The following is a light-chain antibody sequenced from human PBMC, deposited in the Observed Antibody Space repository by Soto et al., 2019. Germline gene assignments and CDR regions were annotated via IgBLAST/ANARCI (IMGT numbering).Light chain of an antibody. CDR2: DVT. J-gene: IGLJ1*01. Sequence: QSVLTQPASVSGSPGQSITISCTGSSSDVGGYNYVSWYQQHPGKAPKLMIYDVTNRPSGVSNRFSGSKSGNTASLTIYGLKNEDESDYYCSSYTSSSTRVFGTGTKVXVL. CDR3: SSYTSSSTRV. CDR1: SSDVGGYNY. V-gene: IGLV2-14*01.